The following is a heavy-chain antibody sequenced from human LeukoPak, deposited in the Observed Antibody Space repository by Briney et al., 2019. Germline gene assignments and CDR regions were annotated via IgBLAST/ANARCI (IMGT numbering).Heavy chain of an antibody. CDR1: GFSFSNYA. CDR2: ISGSGGST. V-gene: IGHV3-23*01. J-gene: IGHJ4*02. Sequence: GGSLRLSCVPSGFSFSNYAMSWVRQAPGKGLEWVSSISGSGGSTHYADSVKGRFTISRDNSKNTLYLQMSSLRAEDTAVYYCAKDMYYGSGSNFDYWGQGTLVTVSS. D-gene: IGHD3-10*01. CDR3: AKDMYYGSGSNFDY.